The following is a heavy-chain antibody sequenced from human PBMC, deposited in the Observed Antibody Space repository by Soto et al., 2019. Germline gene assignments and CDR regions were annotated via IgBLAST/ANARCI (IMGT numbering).Heavy chain of an antibody. J-gene: IGHJ6*03. CDR3: ARGDCVGGTCYSLAGSFYYYMDV. CDR1: GFTFSNYW. V-gene: IGHV3-74*01. D-gene: IGHD2-15*01. Sequence: EVQLVESGGGLVQPGGSLRLSWAASGFTFSNYWMYWVRQAPGKGRGWVSRINSDGSVSSYADSVKGRLTISRDNVKNTLYLQMDSLRAEDTAVYYCARGDCVGGTCYSLAGSFYYYMDVWGKGTTVTVFS. CDR2: INSDGSVS.